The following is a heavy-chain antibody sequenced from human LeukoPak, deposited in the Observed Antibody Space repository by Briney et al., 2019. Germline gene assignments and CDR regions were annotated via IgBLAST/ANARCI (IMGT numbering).Heavy chain of an antibody. CDR2: INWNGGST. CDR3: ARDWFTRLGELSPDRAFDY. V-gene: IGHV3-20*04. D-gene: IGHD3-16*02. CDR1: GSTFDDYT. J-gene: IGHJ4*02. Sequence: RTGGSLRLSCAASGSTFDDYTMSWVRQAPGKGLEWVSGINWNGGSTGYVDSVKGRFTISRDNAKNSLYLQMNSLRAEDTALYYCARDWFTRLGELSPDRAFDYWGQGTLVTVSS.